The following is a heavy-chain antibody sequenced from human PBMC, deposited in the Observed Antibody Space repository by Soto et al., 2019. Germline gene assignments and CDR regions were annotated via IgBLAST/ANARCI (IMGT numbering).Heavy chain of an antibody. Sequence: EVQLLESGGGLVQPGGSLRLSCAASGFTVSSYAMSSVHQAPGKGREWVSGMGGSGGTTYSADPVKGRFTISRDNSKNAVSLTMDSLRAEDTAVYYCAKVIGYSGTYNARGYYSYGMDVGGQGTTVTVSS. CDR3: AKVIGYSGTYNARGYYSYGMDV. CDR1: GFTVSSYA. CDR2: MGGSGGTT. D-gene: IGHD1-26*01. V-gene: IGHV3-23*01. J-gene: IGHJ6*02.